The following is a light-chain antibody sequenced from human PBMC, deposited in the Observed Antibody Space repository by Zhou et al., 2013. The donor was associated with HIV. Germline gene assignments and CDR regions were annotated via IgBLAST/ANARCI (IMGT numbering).Light chain of an antibody. Sequence: EIVLTQSPGTLSLSPGERATLSCRASQSVGSIYLAWYQQKPGQAPRLLIYETSTRATGIPDRFSGSGSGTEFTLTISSMQSEDFAIYHCQQYDNGPPWTFGPGTKVEIK. CDR3: QQYDNGPPWT. CDR2: ETS. J-gene: IGKJ1*01. CDR1: QSVGSIY. V-gene: IGKV3-15*01.